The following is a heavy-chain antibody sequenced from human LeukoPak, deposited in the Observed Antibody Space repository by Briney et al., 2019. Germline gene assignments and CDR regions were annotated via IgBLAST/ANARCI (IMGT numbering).Heavy chain of an antibody. Sequence: PSETLSLTCTVSGGSISRYYWSWIRQPPGKRLEWIGYVYYTVGTHYNPSLKSRVTISMDTPKNQFSLKLSSVTDADTAVYYCARGSGSGSYYSYDYFDYWGQGTLVTVSS. CDR1: GGSISRYY. D-gene: IGHD3-10*01. V-gene: IGHV4-59*08. J-gene: IGHJ4*02. CDR3: ARGSGSGSYYSYDYFDY. CDR2: VYYTVGT.